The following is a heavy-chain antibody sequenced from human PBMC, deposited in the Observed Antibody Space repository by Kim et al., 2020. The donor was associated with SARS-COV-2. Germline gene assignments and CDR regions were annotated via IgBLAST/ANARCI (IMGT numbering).Heavy chain of an antibody. CDR3: AGYSLKNVVVPAASRAEYFQH. Sequence: SETLSLTCTVSGGSISSSSYYWGWIRQPPGKGLEWIGSIYYSGSTYYNPSLKSRVTISVDTSKNQFSLKLSSVTAADTAVYYCAGYSLKNVVVPAASRAEYFQHWGQGTLVTVSS. CDR2: IYYSGST. J-gene: IGHJ1*01. D-gene: IGHD2-2*01. CDR1: GGSISSSSYY. V-gene: IGHV4-39*01.